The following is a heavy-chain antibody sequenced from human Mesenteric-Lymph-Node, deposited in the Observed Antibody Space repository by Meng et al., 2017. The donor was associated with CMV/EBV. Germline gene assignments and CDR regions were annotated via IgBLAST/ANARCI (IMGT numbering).Heavy chain of an antibody. V-gene: IGHV3-23*01. J-gene: IGHJ6*02. CDR2: ISGSGGST. CDR3: AKDGGSGGSHYYYYGMDV. CDR1: GFTFSSYG. D-gene: IGHD2-15*01. Sequence: GESLKISCAASGFTFSSYGMSWVRQAPGKGLEWVSAISGSGGSTYYADSVKGRFTISRDNSKNTLYLQMNSLRAEDTAVYYCAKDGGSGGSHYYYYGMDVWGQGTTVTVSS.